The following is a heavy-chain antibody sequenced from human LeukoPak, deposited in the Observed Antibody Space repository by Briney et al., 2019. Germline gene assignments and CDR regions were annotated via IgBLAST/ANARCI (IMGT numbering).Heavy chain of an antibody. CDR2: TSGNGRFT. J-gene: IGHJ4*02. V-gene: IGHV3-43*02. CDR3: AKEQRPDGFSDFDY. CDR1: GFNFRDYG. D-gene: IGHD2/OR15-2a*01. Sequence: GGSLRLSCAASGFNFRDYGIHWVRQAPGKGLEWLSVTSGNGRFTDYADSVKGRFTISRDNSKNSLFLQIHSVRTEDTAFYYCAKEQRPDGFSDFDYWGQGTLVTVSS.